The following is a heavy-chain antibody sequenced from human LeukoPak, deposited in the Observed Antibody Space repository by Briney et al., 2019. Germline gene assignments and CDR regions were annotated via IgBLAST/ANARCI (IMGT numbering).Heavy chain of an antibody. V-gene: IGHV4-30-4*08. CDR3: ARAVGDFWSGYSAFDI. J-gene: IGHJ3*02. Sequence: SQTLSLTCTVSGGSISSGDYYWSWIRQPPGKGLEWIVYIYYSGSIYYNPSLKSRVTISVDTSKNQFSLKLSSVTAADTAVYYCARAVGDFWSGYSAFDIWGQGTMVTVSS. CDR2: IYYSGSI. CDR1: GGSISSGDYY. D-gene: IGHD3-3*01.